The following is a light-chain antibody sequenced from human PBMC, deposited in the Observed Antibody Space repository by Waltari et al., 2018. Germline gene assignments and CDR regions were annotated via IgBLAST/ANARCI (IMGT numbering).Light chain of an antibody. CDR3: QQLDTYPLT. J-gene: IGKJ4*01. CDR1: QDITNY. V-gene: IGKV1-9*01. CDR2: AAS. Sequence: IQLTQSPSSLSASVGDRVTITCRASQDITNYLAWYQQEPGKPPKLLIYAASNLQSGVPSRFSGSQSGTDFTLTISTLQPEDFATYYCQQLDTYPLTFGGGTKVEIK.